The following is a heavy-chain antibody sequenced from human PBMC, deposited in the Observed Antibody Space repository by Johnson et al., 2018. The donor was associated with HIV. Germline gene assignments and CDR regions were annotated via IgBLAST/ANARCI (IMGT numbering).Heavy chain of an antibody. CDR3: AKDMIQLWFFDAFDI. D-gene: IGHD5-18*01. V-gene: IGHV3-66*02. CDR2: IYSGGST. CDR1: GFTVSSNY. Sequence: EVQLVESGGGLVQPGGSLRLSCAASGFTVSSNYMSWVRQAPGKGLEWVSVIYSGGSTYYADPVKGRFTISRDNSKNTLYLQMNSLRDEDTAVYYCAKDMIQLWFFDAFDIWGQGTMVTVSS. J-gene: IGHJ3*02.